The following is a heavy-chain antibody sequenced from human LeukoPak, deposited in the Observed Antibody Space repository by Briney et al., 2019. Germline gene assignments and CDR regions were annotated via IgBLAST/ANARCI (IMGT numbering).Heavy chain of an antibody. J-gene: IGHJ4*02. V-gene: IGHV3-7*01. CDR3: ARGGRWLQLRGYFDY. Sequence: GGSLRLSCAASGFTFSSYWMSWVRQAPGKGLEWVANIKQDGSEKYYVDSVKGRFTISIDNAKNSLYLQMNSLRAEDTAVYYCARGGRWLQLRGYFDYWGQGTLVTVSS. CDR2: IKQDGSEK. CDR1: GFTFSSYW. D-gene: IGHD5-24*01.